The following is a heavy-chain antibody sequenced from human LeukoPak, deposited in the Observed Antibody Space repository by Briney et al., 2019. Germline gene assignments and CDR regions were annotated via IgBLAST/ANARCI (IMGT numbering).Heavy chain of an antibody. J-gene: IGHJ6*04. D-gene: IGHD3-10*01. CDR3: ARREKHTSGGTSTSGLDF. CDR2: IIPTYRTA. V-gene: IGHV1-69*13. Sequence: ASVKVSCEASGVTFNIYTVNWVRQSRGQGLEWMGGIIPTYRTADYATKFQGRVTLTADESTRKLYMELSSMRSEDTAVYYCARREKHTSGGTSTSGLDFWGKGTTVTVAS. CDR1: GVTFNIYT.